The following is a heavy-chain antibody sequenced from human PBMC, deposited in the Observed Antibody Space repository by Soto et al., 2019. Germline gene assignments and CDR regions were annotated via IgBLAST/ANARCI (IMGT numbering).Heavy chain of an antibody. D-gene: IGHD3-3*01. J-gene: IGHJ4*02. V-gene: IGHV3-13*01. CDR1: GFTFSSYD. CDR2: IGTAGDT. Sequence: GGSLRLSCAASGFTFSSYDMHWVRQATGKGLEWVSAIGTAGDTYYPGSVKGRFTISRENAKNSLYLQMNSLRAGDTAVYYCARGTGITIFGVVIDYWGQGTLVTVSS. CDR3: ARGTGITIFGVVIDY.